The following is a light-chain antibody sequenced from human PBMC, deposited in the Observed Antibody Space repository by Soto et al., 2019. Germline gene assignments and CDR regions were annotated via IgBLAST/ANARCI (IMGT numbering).Light chain of an antibody. Sequence: EVVLTQSPGTLSLSPGERTTLSCRASQSVSSSYLAWYQQKPGQAPRLLIYAASSRATGIPDRFSGSGSGIDFTLTISRPEPEDFAVYYCQQYGSSRWTFGQGTKVDIK. CDR1: QSVSSSY. CDR3: QQYGSSRWT. J-gene: IGKJ1*01. V-gene: IGKV3-20*01. CDR2: AAS.